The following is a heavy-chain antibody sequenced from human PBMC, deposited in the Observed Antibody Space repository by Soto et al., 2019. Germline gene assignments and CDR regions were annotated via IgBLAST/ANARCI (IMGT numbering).Heavy chain of an antibody. Sequence: GGSLRLSCAASGFTFSSYAMSWVRQAPGKGLEWVSAISGSGGSTYYADSVKGRFTISRDNSKNTLYLQMNSLRAEDTAVYYCAKSLPAVWELLGDRRDDAFDIWGQGTMVTVSS. CDR2: ISGSGGST. J-gene: IGHJ3*02. CDR1: GFTFSSYA. D-gene: IGHD1-26*01. CDR3: AKSLPAVWELLGDRRDDAFDI. V-gene: IGHV3-23*01.